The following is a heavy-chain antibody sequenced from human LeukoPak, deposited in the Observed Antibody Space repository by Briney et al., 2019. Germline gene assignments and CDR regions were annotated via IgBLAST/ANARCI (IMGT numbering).Heavy chain of an antibody. CDR3: VRLSAMLRGPEPFYYFEH. CDR1: GFTFRNYA. D-gene: IGHD3-10*01. CDR2: ISSSSGST. V-gene: IGHV3-23*01. Sequence: PGGSLRLSCAASGFTFRNYAMSWVRQGPGKGLEWVSGISSSSGSTYYADSVKGRFTISRDNAGDSLSLQMNSLRAEDTAVYYCVRLSAMLRGPEPFYYFEHWGQGTLVTVSS. J-gene: IGHJ4*02.